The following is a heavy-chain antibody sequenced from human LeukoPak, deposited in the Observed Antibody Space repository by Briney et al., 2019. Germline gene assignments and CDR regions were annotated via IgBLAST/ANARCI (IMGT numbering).Heavy chain of an antibody. J-gene: IGHJ4*02. CDR3: ARGNKYPGVFDY. D-gene: IGHD1/OR15-1a*01. CDR1: FGSIRDYY. Sequence: PSETLSLTCSVSFGSIRDYYWSWIRQPPGKGLEWIGYIYNSGTTSYNPSLKGQVTISVDTSKNQFSLKLSSVTAADTAVYYCARGNKYPGVFDYWGQGTPVTVSS. V-gene: IGHV4-59*01. CDR2: IYNSGTT.